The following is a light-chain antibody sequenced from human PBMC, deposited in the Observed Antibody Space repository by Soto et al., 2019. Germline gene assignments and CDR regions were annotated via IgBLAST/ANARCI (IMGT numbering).Light chain of an antibody. V-gene: IGKV3-20*01. CDR1: QSVSSSY. Sequence: EIVLTQSPGTLSLSPGERATLSCRASQSVSSSYLAWYQQKPGQAPRLLIYGASSRATGIPDRFSGSGSGTDFTLTISRLEPEDFAVYYCQQYASSHRKSGQGPKVHIK. CDR3: QQYASSHRK. CDR2: GAS. J-gene: IGKJ1*01.